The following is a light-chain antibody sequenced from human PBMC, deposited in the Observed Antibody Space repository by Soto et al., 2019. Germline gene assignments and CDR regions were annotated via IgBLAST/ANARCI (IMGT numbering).Light chain of an antibody. CDR1: SSNIGDNY. CDR3: GTWDDSLSSGYV. J-gene: IGLJ1*01. CDR2: DNN. Sequence: QSVLTQPPSVSAAPGQKVTISCSVSSSNIGDNYVSWYQQLPGTAPKLLIYDNNRRPSGIPGRFSGSKSGTSATLGITGLQTGDEADYYCGTWDDSLSSGYVFGTGTKVTVL. V-gene: IGLV1-51*01.